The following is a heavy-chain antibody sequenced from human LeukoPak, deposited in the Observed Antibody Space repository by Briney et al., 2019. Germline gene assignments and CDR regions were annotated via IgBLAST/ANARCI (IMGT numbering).Heavy chain of an antibody. CDR3: ARLAYYDSSGYHPTSGYFDL. J-gene: IGHJ2*01. CDR1: GGSVFSHY. V-gene: IGHV4-4*08. Sequence: SDTLSLTCTVSGGSVFSHYWNWIRQSPGKGLEWLGYIYPNGITNYSPSLWSRGTISIATSKNQISLRLTSVTAADTAIYYCARLAYYDSSGYHPTSGYFDLWGRGTLVTVSS. CDR2: IYPNGIT. D-gene: IGHD3-22*01.